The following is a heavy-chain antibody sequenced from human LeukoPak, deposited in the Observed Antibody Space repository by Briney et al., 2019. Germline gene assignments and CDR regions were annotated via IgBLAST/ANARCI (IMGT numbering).Heavy chain of an antibody. CDR3: ARGPRYYDILTGYSNWFDP. V-gene: IGHV4-39*01. D-gene: IGHD3-9*01. J-gene: IGHJ5*02. Sequence: SQTLSLTCTVSGGSISSSSYYWGWIRQPPGKGLEWIGSIYYSGSTYYNPSLKSRVTISVDTSKNQFSLKLSSVTAADTAVYYCARGPRYYDILTGYSNWFDPWGQGTLVTVSS. CDR2: IYYSGST. CDR1: GGSISSSSYY.